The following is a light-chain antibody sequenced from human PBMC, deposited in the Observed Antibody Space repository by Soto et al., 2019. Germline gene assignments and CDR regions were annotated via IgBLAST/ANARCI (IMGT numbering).Light chain of an antibody. J-gene: IGKJ5*01. CDR1: QNVNSY. V-gene: IGKV3D-11*02. CDR2: HAS. CDR3: QQRRKWPIT. Sequence: VVLTQSPAILSLSPGERATLSCRASQNVNSYLAWYQQKPGQAPRLLIYHASNRASGIPARFSGSGPGPDFTLTISRLEPEDFAVYYCQQRRKWPITFGQGTRLEL.